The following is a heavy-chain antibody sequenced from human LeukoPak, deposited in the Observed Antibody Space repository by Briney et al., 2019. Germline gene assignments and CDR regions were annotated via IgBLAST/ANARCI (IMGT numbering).Heavy chain of an antibody. CDR3: ARALRWFGKLSQGFDY. V-gene: IGHV4-59*01. J-gene: IGHJ4*02. CDR2: IYNSGRS. D-gene: IGHD3-10*01. CDR1: GGSIRSDS. Sequence: PSETLSLTCTVSGGSIRSDSWSWIRQPPGKGLEWIGNIYNSGRSNYNPSLKSRVTISVDTSKNQFSLNLSSVTAADTAVYYCARALRWFGKLSQGFDYWGQGTLDTVSS.